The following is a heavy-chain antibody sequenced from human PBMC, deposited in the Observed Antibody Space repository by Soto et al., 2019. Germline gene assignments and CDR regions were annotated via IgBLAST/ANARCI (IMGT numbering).Heavy chain of an antibody. D-gene: IGHD3-10*01. CDR2: ISGGGGST. J-gene: IGHJ5*02. CDR3: AKERGKDFLNWFDL. Sequence: GGSLRLSCAASGFTFSSYAMSWVRQAPGKGLEWVSPISGGGGSTYYADSVKGPFTISRDKSKNTLYLQMNSLRAAGTAVYYCAKERGKDFLNWFDLWGQGTLVTVSS. CDR1: GFTFSSYA. V-gene: IGHV3-23*01.